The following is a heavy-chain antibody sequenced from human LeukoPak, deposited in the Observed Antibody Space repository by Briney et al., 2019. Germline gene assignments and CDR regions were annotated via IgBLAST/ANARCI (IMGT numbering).Heavy chain of an antibody. V-gene: IGHV4-4*07. Sequence: SETLSLTCTVSGGSISSYYWSRIRQPAGKGLEWIGRIYTSGSTNYNPSLKSRVTMSVDTSKNQFSLKLSSVTAADTAVYYCARDKDCSSTSCLQLDYYYYYMDVWGKGTTVTVSS. J-gene: IGHJ6*03. CDR2: IYTSGST. CDR3: ARDKDCSSTSCLQLDYYYYYMDV. D-gene: IGHD2-2*01. CDR1: GGSISSYY.